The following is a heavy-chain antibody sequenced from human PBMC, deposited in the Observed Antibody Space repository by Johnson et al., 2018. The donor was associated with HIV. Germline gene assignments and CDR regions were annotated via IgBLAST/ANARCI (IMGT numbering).Heavy chain of an antibody. CDR2: ISYDGSNK. CDR3: ARDFLRLLDAFDI. Sequence: QVQLVESGGGVVQPGRSLRLSCAASGFTFSSFDMHWVRQAPGKGLEWVALISYDGSNKYYADSVKGRFTLSRDNSKDTLYLQMNSLRAEDTAVYYCARDFLRLLDAFDIWGQGTMVTVSS. V-gene: IGHV3-30-3*01. CDR1: GFTFSSFD. D-gene: IGHD3-16*01. J-gene: IGHJ3*02.